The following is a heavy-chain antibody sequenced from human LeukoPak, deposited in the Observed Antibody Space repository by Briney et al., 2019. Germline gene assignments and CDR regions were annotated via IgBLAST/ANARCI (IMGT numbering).Heavy chain of an antibody. J-gene: IGHJ4*02. V-gene: IGHV3-23*01. Sequence: GGSLRLSCAASGFTFSSHGMSWVRQAPGKGLEWVSGIGSSGDDAYYADSVKGRFTISRDNSKNTLYLQMSSLRAGDTAVYFCGKDRLRDGYNSDWGQGTLVTVSS. CDR3: GKDRLRDGYNSD. D-gene: IGHD5-24*01. CDR1: GFTFSSHG. CDR2: IGSSGDDA.